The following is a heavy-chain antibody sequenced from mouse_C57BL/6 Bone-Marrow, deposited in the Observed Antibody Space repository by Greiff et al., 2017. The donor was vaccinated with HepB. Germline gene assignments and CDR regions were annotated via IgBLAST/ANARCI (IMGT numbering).Heavy chain of an antibody. D-gene: IGHD2-1*01. CDR2: IDPNSGGT. J-gene: IGHJ1*03. Sequence: QVQLQQPGAELVKPGASVKLSCKASGYTFTSYWMHWVKQRPGRGLEWIGRIDPNSGGTKYNEKFKSKATMTVDKPSSTAYMQLSSLTSEDSAVYYCASYYYGNFFYWYFDVWGTGTTVTVSS. V-gene: IGHV1-72*01. CDR3: ASYYYGNFFYWYFDV. CDR1: GYTFTSYW.